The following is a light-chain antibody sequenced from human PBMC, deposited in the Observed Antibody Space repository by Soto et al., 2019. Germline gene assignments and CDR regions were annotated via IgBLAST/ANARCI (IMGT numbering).Light chain of an antibody. CDR1: SSDVGAHNF. J-gene: IGLJ1*01. CDR3: SSYAGSSNV. V-gene: IGLV2-8*01. Sequence: QSVLTQPASVSGSPGQAITISCSGSSSDVGAHNFVSWYQHHPGKAPKLMIYEVNKRPSGVPDRFSGSKSGNTASLTVSGLQAEDEADYYCSSYAGSSNVFGTGTKLTVL. CDR2: EVN.